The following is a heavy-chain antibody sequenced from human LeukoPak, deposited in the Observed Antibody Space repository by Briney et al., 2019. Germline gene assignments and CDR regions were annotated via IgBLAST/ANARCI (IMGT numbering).Heavy chain of an antibody. J-gene: IGHJ4*02. D-gene: IGHD5-18*01. Sequence: PSETLSLTCAVSGYSISSGYYRGWIRQPPGKGLEWIGNIYHVGNAYYNPSLKSRVTISVDTSKNQFSLRLTSVTAADTAVYYCARDKGSYGDFDYWGQGTLVTVSS. CDR3: ARDKGSYGDFDY. CDR2: IYHVGNA. V-gene: IGHV4-38-2*02. CDR1: GYSISSGYY.